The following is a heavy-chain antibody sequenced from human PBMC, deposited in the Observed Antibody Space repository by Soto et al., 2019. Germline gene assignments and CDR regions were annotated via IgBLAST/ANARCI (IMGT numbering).Heavy chain of an antibody. CDR3: VRSAVPIVVVPAARSWFDP. Sequence: QVQLVQSGAEVKKPGASVKVSCKASGYTFTGYYMHWVRQAPGQGLEWMGWINPNSGGTNYAQKFQGWVTLTRDTSISTAYMELGRRRAVDTAVYYCVRSAVPIVVVPAARSWFDPWGQGTLVTVSS. CDR1: GYTFTGYY. CDR2: INPNSGGT. V-gene: IGHV1-2*04. J-gene: IGHJ5*02. D-gene: IGHD2-2*01.